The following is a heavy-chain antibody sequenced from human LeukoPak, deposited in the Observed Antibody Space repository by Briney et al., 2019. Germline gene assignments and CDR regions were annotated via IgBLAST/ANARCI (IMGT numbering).Heavy chain of an antibody. J-gene: IGHJ5*02. CDR2: MNPNNGNT. CDR1: GYTFTTHD. V-gene: IGHV1-8*01. Sequence: GASVKVSCKASGYTFTTHDLNWVRQAAGQGLEWMGWMNPNNGNTGYAQKFQGRVTMTGDISINTAYVELSGLTSDDTAVYYCARRDCSSTSCYLGVDLWGQGTLVTVSS. CDR3: ARRDCSSTSCYLGVDL. D-gene: IGHD2-2*01.